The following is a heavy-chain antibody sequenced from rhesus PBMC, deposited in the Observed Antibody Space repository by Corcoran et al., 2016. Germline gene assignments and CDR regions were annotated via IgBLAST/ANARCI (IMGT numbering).Heavy chain of an antibody. V-gene: IGHV3-37*01. D-gene: IGHD5-36*02. CDR2: ISGSSSST. J-gene: IGHJ4*01. Sequence: EVQLVESGGGLVQPGGSLRLSCAASGFTFSDHYMDWVRQAPGKGLEWVSSISGSSSSTYYPDSVKVRFTISRDNAKNTLYLQMNSPRAEDTAVYYCAREDSYSYFDYWGQGVLVTVSS. CDR3: AREDSYSYFDY. CDR1: GFTFSDHY.